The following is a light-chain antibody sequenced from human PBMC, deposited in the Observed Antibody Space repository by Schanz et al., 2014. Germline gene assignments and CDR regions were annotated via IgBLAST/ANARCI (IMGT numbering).Light chain of an antibody. CDR3: HQYGTSPFT. CDR1: QSISRY. CDR2: AAS. J-gene: IGKJ3*01. Sequence: DIQMTQSPSSLSASVGDRVTITCRASQSISRYLNWYQQKPGKAPKLLIYAASSLQSGVPSRFSGRGYGTDVTLTISRLEPEDSAVYYCHQYGTSPFTFGPGT. V-gene: IGKV1-39*01.